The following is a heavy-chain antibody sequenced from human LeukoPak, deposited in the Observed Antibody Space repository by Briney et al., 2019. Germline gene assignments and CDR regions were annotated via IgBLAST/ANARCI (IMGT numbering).Heavy chain of an antibody. D-gene: IGHD6-6*01. CDR3: ARHFAYSSSSYFDY. J-gene: IGHJ4*02. Sequence: PSETLSLTCTVSGGSIRSHYWSWIRQPPGKGLEWIGYVYYTGSTNYNPSLKSRVTMFEDKSKNQFSLRLYSVTVADTAVYYCARHFAYSSSSYFDYWGQGSLVTVSS. V-gene: IGHV4-59*08. CDR2: VYYTGST. CDR1: GGSIRSHY.